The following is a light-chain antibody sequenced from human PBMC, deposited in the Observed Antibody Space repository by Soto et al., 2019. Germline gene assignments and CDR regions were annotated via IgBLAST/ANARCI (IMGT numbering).Light chain of an antibody. CDR1: QSVLYTSMNKNY. CDR2: WAS. J-gene: IGKJ3*01. V-gene: IGKV4-1*01. Sequence: DIVMTQSPDSLAVSLGERATINCKSSQSVLYTSMNKNYLAWYQQKPGQPPKLLIYWASTRESGVPDRFSGSGSGTDFTLTISSLQAEDVAVYYCQQYYSTLFTFGPGTKVDI. CDR3: QQYYSTLFT.